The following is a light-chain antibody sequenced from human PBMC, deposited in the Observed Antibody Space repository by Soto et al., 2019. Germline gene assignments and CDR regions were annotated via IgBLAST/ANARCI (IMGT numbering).Light chain of an antibody. J-gene: IGKJ3*01. CDR1: QSVRSSY. V-gene: IGKV3-20*01. Sequence: EIVLTQSPGTLSLSPGERATLACRASQSVRSSYLAWYQQKPGQAPRLLIYGASTRATGIPDRFSGSGSGTDFTLTISRLEPEDFAVYYCQQYGSXPRITFGPGTKVDIK. CDR2: GAS. CDR3: QQYGSXPRIT.